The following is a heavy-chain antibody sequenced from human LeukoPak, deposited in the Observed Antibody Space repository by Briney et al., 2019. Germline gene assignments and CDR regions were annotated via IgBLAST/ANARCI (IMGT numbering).Heavy chain of an antibody. CDR3: ARVPVRGVADY. D-gene: IGHD3-10*01. Sequence: PSETLSLTCTVSGGSISSSSYYWGWIRQPPGKGLEWIGSIYYSGSTYYNPSLKSRVTISVDTSKNQFSLKLSSVTAADTAVYYCARVPVRGVADYWGQGTLVTVSS. J-gene: IGHJ4*02. CDR2: IYYSGST. V-gene: IGHV4-39*07. CDR1: GGSISSSSYY.